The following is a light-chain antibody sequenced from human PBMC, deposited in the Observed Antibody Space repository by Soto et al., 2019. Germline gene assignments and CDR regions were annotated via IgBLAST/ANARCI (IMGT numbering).Light chain of an antibody. V-gene: IGLV2-8*01. CDR1: SSDVGGYNF. Sequence: QLVLTQPPSASGSPGQSVTISCTGTSSDVGGYNFVSWYQHHPGTAPKLMIYEVTKRPSGVPDRFSGSKSGNTASLTVSGLQAEDEADYYCSSYAGSNNYVFGTGTKLTVL. CDR2: EVT. J-gene: IGLJ1*01. CDR3: SSYAGSNNYV.